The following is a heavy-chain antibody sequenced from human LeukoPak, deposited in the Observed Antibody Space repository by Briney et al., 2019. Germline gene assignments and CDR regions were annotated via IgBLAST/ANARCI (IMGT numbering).Heavy chain of an antibody. CDR1: GDSISSGGYY. CDR2: IYYSETT. V-gene: IGHV4-31*03. Sequence: SQTLSLTCTVSGDSISSGGYYWSWIRQHPGKGLEWIGYIYYSETTAYNPSLKSRLTISVDTSKNQFSLKLSSVTAADTAAYYCARMTGGSAFDIWGQGTVVTVSS. CDR3: ARMTGGSAFDI. J-gene: IGHJ3*02. D-gene: IGHD3-16*01.